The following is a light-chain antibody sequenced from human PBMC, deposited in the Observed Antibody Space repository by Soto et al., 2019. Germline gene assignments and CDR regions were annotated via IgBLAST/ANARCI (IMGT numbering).Light chain of an antibody. Sequence: DIQMTQSPSSLSASVGDRVTITCRASQSISNYLNWYQQKPGKAPKLLIYATSSLQSGVPSRFSGSGSGTDFTLTISSLQPEDFATYYCQQSYIFPPWTFGQGTKVDIK. CDR3: QQSYIFPPWT. CDR1: QSISNY. V-gene: IGKV1-39*01. CDR2: ATS. J-gene: IGKJ1*01.